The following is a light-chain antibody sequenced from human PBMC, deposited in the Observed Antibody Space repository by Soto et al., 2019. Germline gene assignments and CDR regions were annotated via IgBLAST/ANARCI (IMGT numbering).Light chain of an antibody. CDR3: NQYGSSPWR. J-gene: IGKJ1*01. CDR1: QSVSSSY. Sequence: EIVLTQSPSTQSVSPGERATLSWRASQSVSSSYLAWYQQKPGQAPRLRIYGASSRATGIPDRFSGSGSGTDFTLTISRLEPEDFAVYYCNQYGSSPWRSGKGTKV. V-gene: IGKV3-20*01. CDR2: GAS.